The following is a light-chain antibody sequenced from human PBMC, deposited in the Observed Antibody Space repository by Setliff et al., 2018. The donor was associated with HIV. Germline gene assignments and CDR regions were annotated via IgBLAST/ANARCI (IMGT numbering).Light chain of an antibody. J-gene: IGLJ1*01. Sequence: QSVLTQSPSASGSPGQSVTISCTGTSSDVGGHNYVSWHQQHPGKAPNVIIYEVSKRPSGVPDRFSGSKSGNTASLTVSGLQAEDEADYYCSSYAGSSYVFGSGTKV. CDR1: SSDVGGHNY. CDR2: EVS. CDR3: SSYAGSSYV. V-gene: IGLV2-8*01.